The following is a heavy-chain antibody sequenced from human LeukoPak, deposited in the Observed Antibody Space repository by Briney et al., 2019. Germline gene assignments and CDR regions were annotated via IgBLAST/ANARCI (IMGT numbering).Heavy chain of an antibody. CDR2: VHFDGINK. D-gene: IGHD3-3*01. J-gene: IGHJ4*02. CDR3: AKDTSWSFFS. CDR1: GFTSSSYG. Sequence: PGRSLRLSCAASGFTSSSYGMHWVRQAPGKGLEWVAFVHFDGINKNYAGSVKGRFTFSRDISRNTVYLQMNSLRAEDTAVYYCAKDTSWSFFSWGQGTLVTVSS. V-gene: IGHV3-30*02.